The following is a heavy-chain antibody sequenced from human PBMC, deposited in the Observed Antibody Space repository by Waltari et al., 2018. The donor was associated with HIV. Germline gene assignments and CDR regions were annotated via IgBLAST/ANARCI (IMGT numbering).Heavy chain of an antibody. V-gene: IGHV3-48*04. CDR1: GFTFSSYS. Sequence: EVQLVESGGGLVQPGGSLRLSCAASGFTFSSYSMNWVRQAPGKGLEWVSYSSSSSSTIYYADSVKGRFTISRDNAKNSLYLQMNSLRAEDTAVYYCARTRGRLGGSGYYGYWGQGTLVTVSS. CDR2: SSSSSSTI. D-gene: IGHD3-22*01. CDR3: ARTRGRLGGSGYYGY. J-gene: IGHJ4*02.